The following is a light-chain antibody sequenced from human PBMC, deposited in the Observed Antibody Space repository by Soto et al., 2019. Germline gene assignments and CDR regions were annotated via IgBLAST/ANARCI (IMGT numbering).Light chain of an antibody. CDR2: KAS. CDR3: QQYHIYSGT. V-gene: IGKV1-5*03. CDR1: QSISTW. J-gene: IGKJ1*01. Sequence: DVQMTQSPSTLSASVGDRVIITCRASQSISTWLAWYQQKPGKAPKILIYKASTLASGVPSRFSGSGSGTEFTLTINSLQPDDFATYYCQQYHIYSGTFGQGTKVDIK.